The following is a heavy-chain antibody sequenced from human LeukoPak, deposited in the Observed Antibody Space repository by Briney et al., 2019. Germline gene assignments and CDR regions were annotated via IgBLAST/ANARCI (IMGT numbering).Heavy chain of an antibody. D-gene: IGHD5-18*01. CDR2: SGQRGGA. CDR3: ARGRGHSYGL. Sequence: PSEALSLTCDVVDGTFTFYYWSWIRQPPGKGLEWIGESGQRGGANYNPSLRNRVIISVEASSNQISLKMTSVTAADTAVYYCARGRGHSYGLWGQGKLVIVSS. CDR1: DGTFTFYY. J-gene: IGHJ4*02. V-gene: IGHV4-34*01.